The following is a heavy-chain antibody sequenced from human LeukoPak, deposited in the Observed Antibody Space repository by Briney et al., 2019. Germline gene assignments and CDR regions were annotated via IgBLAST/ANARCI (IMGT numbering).Heavy chain of an antibody. CDR1: GFTFSSYG. Sequence: PGGSLRLSCAASGFTFSSYGMHWVRQAPGKGLEWVAVISYDGSNKYYADSVKGRFTISRDNSKNTLYLQMNGLRAEDTAVYYCAKDQYLHYYDSSGYCPPFDYWGQGTLVTVSS. V-gene: IGHV3-30*18. CDR2: ISYDGSNK. D-gene: IGHD3-22*01. J-gene: IGHJ4*02. CDR3: AKDQYLHYYDSSGYCPPFDY.